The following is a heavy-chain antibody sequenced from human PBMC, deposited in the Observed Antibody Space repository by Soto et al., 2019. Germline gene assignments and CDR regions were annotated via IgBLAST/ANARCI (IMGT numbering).Heavy chain of an antibody. V-gene: IGHV4-30-4*01. Sequence: TLARTWTFSGVSISSGDYYWSWIRQPPGKGLELIGYIYYSCSTYYNPSLKSRVTISVDTSKNQFSLKLISVTAADTAVYYCARGEGSSGYPIPPFDSWGQGTLVTGSS. D-gene: IGHD3-22*01. J-gene: IGHJ4*02. CDR3: ARGEGSSGYPIPPFDS. CDR1: GVSISSGDYY. CDR2: IYYSCST.